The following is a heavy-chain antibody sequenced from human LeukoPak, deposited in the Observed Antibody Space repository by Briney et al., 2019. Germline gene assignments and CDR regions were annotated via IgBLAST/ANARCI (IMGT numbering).Heavy chain of an antibody. CDR3: AKDTAGYSSDWGRFDY. CDR2: ISGSGGST. Sequence: GGSLRLSCAASGFTFSSYAMSWVRQAPGKGLEWVSAISGSGGSTYYADSVKGRFTISRDSSKNTLYLQMNSLRAEDTALYYCAKDTAGYSSDWGRFDYWGQGTLVTVSS. J-gene: IGHJ4*02. D-gene: IGHD6-19*01. CDR1: GFTFSSYA. V-gene: IGHV3-23*01.